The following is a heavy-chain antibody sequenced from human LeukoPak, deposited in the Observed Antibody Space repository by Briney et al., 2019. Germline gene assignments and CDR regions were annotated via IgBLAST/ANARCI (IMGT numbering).Heavy chain of an antibody. J-gene: IGHJ4*02. D-gene: IGHD3-3*01. V-gene: IGHV3-23*01. Sequence: GGSLRLSCAASGFTFSSYAMSWVRQAPGKGLEWVSAISGSGGSTYYADSVKGRFTISGDNSKNTLYLQMNSLRAEDTAVYYCAKDNYDFWSGSGPFDYWGQGTLVTVSS. CDR2: ISGSGGST. CDR3: AKDNYDFWSGSGPFDY. CDR1: GFTFSSYA.